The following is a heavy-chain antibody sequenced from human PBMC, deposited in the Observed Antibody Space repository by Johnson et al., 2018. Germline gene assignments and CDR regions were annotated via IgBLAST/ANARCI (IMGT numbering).Heavy chain of an antibody. CDR2: IRSKAYGGTT. Sequence: EVQLVETGGGLVQPGRSLRLSCTASGFTFGDYAMTWFRQAPGKGLEWVGFIRSKAYGGTTEYAASVKGRFTISRDDSKSIAYLQMNSLKTEDTAVYYCTSGSYGHAFAFWGQGTMVTVSS. V-gene: IGHV3-49*03. J-gene: IGHJ3*01. CDR1: GFTFGDYA. CDR3: TSGSYGHAFAF. D-gene: IGHD4-17*01.